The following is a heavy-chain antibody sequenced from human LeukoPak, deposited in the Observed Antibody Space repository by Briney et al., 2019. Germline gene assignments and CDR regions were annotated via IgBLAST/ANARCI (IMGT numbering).Heavy chain of an antibody. Sequence: SETLSLTCTVSGGSISSYYWSWIRQPPGKGLEWIGYIYYSGSTNYNPSLKSRVTISVDTSKHQFSLKLSSVTAADTAVYYCAREVVGATGWFDPWGQGTLVTVSS. CDR2: IYYSGST. D-gene: IGHD1-26*01. CDR3: AREVVGATGWFDP. J-gene: IGHJ5*02. CDR1: GGSISSYY. V-gene: IGHV4-59*12.